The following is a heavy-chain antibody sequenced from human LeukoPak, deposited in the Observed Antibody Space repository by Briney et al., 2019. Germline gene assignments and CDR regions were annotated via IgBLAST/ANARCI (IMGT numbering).Heavy chain of an antibody. Sequence: GGSLRLSCAASGFTFSSYWMSWVRQAPGKGLEWVANIKQDGSEKYYVDSVKGRFTISGDNAKNSLYLQMNSLRAEDTAVYYCARGDYYGSGSYYSEDRYWGQGTLVTVSS. CDR2: IKQDGSEK. CDR3: ARGDYYGSGSYYSEDRY. CDR1: GFTFSSYW. V-gene: IGHV3-7*04. J-gene: IGHJ4*02. D-gene: IGHD3-10*01.